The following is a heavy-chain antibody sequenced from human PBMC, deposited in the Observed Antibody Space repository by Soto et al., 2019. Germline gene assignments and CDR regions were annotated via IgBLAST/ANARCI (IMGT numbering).Heavy chain of an antibody. CDR1: GYTFSSYL. CDR3: ARDLLGDSSAWYDY. D-gene: IGHD6-13*01. J-gene: IGHJ4*02. V-gene: IGHV1-3*01. CDR2: IIAVNGDT. Sequence: RASVKVSCKASGYTFSSYLIHWVRQAPGQRLEWMGWIIAVNGDTKYSQRFQGRVIFTRDTSANTAYMEVSSLRSEDTAVYYCARDLLGDSSAWYDYWGQGTLVTVSS.